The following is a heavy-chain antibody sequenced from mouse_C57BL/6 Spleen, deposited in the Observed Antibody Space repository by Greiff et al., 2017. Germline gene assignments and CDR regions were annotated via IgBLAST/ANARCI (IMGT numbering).Heavy chain of an antibody. CDR1: GFTFSSYA. Sequence: EVNVVESGGGLVKPGGSLKLSCAASGFTFSSYAMSWVRQTPEKRLEWVATISDGGSYTYYPDNVKGRFTISRDNAKNNLYLQMSHLKSEDTAMYYCARVRSYGSSYDYFDYWGQGTTLSVSS. CDR3: ARVRSYGSSYDYFDY. CDR2: ISDGGSYT. V-gene: IGHV5-4*03. J-gene: IGHJ2*01. D-gene: IGHD1-1*01.